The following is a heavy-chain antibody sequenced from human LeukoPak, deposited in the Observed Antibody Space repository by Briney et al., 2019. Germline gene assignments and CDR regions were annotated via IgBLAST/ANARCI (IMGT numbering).Heavy chain of an antibody. CDR1: GVSISGYY. CDR2: IHYSGRA. Sequence: SETLSLTCSVSGVSISGYYWTWVRQPPGKGLEWIGQIHYSGRADYNPSLKSRITMSVDTSRNQISLKLSSVTAADTAIYYCVRFGVNYDMDVWGQGTTVTVFS. CDR3: VRFGVNYDMDV. V-gene: IGHV4-59*01. D-gene: IGHD3-16*01. J-gene: IGHJ6*02.